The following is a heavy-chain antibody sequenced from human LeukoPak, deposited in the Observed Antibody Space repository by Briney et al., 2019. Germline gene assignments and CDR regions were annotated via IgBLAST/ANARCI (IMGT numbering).Heavy chain of an antibody. CDR1: GFTFSSYA. Sequence: PGRSLRLSCAASGFTFSSYAMHWVRQAPGKGLEWVAVISYDGSNKYYADSVKGRFTISRDNSKNTLYLQMNSLRAEDTAVYYCATYCSGGSCYPLGAFDIWGQGTTVTVSS. D-gene: IGHD2-15*01. J-gene: IGHJ3*02. CDR3: ATYCSGGSCYPLGAFDI. CDR2: ISYDGSNK. V-gene: IGHV3-30-3*01.